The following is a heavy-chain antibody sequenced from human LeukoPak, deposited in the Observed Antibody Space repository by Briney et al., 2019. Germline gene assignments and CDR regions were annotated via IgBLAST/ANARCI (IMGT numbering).Heavy chain of an antibody. Sequence: ASVKVSCKASGYTFTGYYMHWVRQAPGQGLEWMGWINPNSGGTNYAQKFQGRVTMTRDTSISTAYMELSRLRSDDTAVYYCARAGATAMVPYFDYWGQGTLVTASS. V-gene: IGHV1-2*02. CDR1: GYTFTGYY. J-gene: IGHJ4*02. CDR2: INPNSGGT. D-gene: IGHD5-18*01. CDR3: ARAGATAMVPYFDY.